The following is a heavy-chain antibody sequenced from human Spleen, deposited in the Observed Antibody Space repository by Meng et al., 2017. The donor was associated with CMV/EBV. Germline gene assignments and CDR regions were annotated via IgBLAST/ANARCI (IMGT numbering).Heavy chain of an antibody. CDR2: IRYSGGDK. V-gene: IGHV3-30*02. Sequence: GESLKISCVASGFSFSDYGMHWVRQAPGKGLEWVSFIRYSGGDKYYADSVKGRFTISRDNSKNTLSLQMSSLRPDDTGVYYCARAAALTGSYGYYYYGMDVWGQGTTVTVSS. D-gene: IGHD3-10*01. CDR3: ARAAALTGSYGYYYYGMDV. CDR1: GFSFSDYG. J-gene: IGHJ6*02.